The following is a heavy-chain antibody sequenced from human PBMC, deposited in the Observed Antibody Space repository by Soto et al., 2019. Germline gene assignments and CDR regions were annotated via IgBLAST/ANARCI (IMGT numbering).Heavy chain of an antibody. V-gene: IGHV4-30-4*01. CDR3: ARGGCYDY. Sequence: QVQLQESGPGLVKPSQTLSLTCIVSGVSISSGDDYWSGIRQPPGKGLEWIGYIYSSGSTYSNPSLKSRPTTSADTSKTQFSLKLTSVTASDTAVYYYARGGCYDYWGRGALVTVSS. CDR1: GVSISSGDDY. D-gene: IGHD6-19*01. J-gene: IGHJ4*02. CDR2: IYSSGST.